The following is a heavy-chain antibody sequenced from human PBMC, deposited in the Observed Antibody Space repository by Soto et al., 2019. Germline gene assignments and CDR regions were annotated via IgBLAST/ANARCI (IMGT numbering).Heavy chain of an antibody. V-gene: IGHV1-69*02. J-gene: IGHJ5*02. CDR1: GGTFSSYT. D-gene: IGHD6-6*01. CDR3: AKQPSSSSGNNWFDP. Sequence: QVQLVQSGAEVKKPGSSVKVSCKASGGTFSSYTISWVRQPPGQGLEWMGRIMPIHGIANYAQKFQGRVTITADKSTSTAYMELSSLRSEDTAVYYCAKQPSSSSGNNWFDPWGQGTLVTVSS. CDR2: IMPIHGIA.